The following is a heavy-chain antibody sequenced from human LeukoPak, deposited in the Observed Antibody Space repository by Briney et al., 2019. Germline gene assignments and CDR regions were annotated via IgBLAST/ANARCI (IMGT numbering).Heavy chain of an antibody. V-gene: IGHV3-73*01. J-gene: IGHJ4*02. Sequence: GGSLRLSCVASGLTFSQSAILWVRQASGKGLEWVGRIRGKGYSDPPAYAASVKGRFTISRDDSKSTAHLQMNSLKAEDTALYYCTVPQSGGTGSAAWGPGTLVTVSS. D-gene: IGHD3-16*01. CDR2: IRGKGYSDPP. CDR3: TVPQSGGTGSAA. CDR1: GLTFSQSA.